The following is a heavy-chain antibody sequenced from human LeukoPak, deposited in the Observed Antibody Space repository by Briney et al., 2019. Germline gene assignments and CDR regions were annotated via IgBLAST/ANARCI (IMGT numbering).Heavy chain of an antibody. CDR3: AKDTGISSGWYTYYYYYGMDV. CDR1: GFTVSSNY. J-gene: IGHJ6*02. Sequence: GGSLRLSCAASGFTVSSNYMSWVRQAPGKGLEWVSVIYSGGSTYYADSVKGRFTISRDNSKNTLYLQMNSLRAEDTAVYYCAKDTGISSGWYTYYYYYGMDVWGQGTTVTVSS. V-gene: IGHV3-53*01. CDR2: IYSGGST. D-gene: IGHD6-19*01.